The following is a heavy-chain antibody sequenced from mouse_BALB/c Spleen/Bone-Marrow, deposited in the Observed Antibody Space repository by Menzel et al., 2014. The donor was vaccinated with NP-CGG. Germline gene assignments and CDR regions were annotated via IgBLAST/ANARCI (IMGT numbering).Heavy chain of an antibody. CDR3: TRDHYYYGSSYWYFDV. CDR1: GYTFTSYY. D-gene: IGHD1-1*01. CDR2: INPSNGGT. V-gene: IGHV1S81*02. Sequence: VQLQQSGAELVKPGASVKLSCKASGYTFTSYYMYWVKQRPGQGLEWIGGINPSNGGTNFNEKFKSKATLTVDKSSSTAYMQLSSLTSEDSAVYYCTRDHYYYGSSYWYFDVWCAGTTVTVSS. J-gene: IGHJ1*01.